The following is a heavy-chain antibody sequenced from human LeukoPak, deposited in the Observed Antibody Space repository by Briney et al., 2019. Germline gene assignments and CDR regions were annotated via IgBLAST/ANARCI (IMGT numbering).Heavy chain of an antibody. V-gene: IGHV1-18*01. D-gene: IGHD3-9*01. J-gene: IGHJ4*02. Sequence: ASVKVSCKASGYTFTSYGISWVRQAPGQGLEWMGWISAYNGTTNYAQKLQGRVTMTTDTSTSTAYMELRSLRSDDTAVYYCARGYYDILTGYYPLDYWGQGTLVTVSS. CDR3: ARGYYDILTGYYPLDY. CDR1: GYTFTSYG. CDR2: ISAYNGTT.